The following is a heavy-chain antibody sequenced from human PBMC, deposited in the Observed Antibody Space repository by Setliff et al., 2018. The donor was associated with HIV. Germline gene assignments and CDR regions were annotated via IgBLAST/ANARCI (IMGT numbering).Heavy chain of an antibody. J-gene: IGHJ4*02. Sequence: SETLSLTCIVSGSSISSDIYYRGWIRQSPGKGLAWIGSIHTTVTTYYNPSLKSRVTISVDTSKNQFSLKLSSVTAADTAVYYCATVTSGSWGRVDYWGQGILVTVSS. CDR2: IHTTVTT. D-gene: IGHD1-26*01. CDR1: GSSISSDIYY. CDR3: ATVTSGSWGRVDY. V-gene: IGHV4-39*01.